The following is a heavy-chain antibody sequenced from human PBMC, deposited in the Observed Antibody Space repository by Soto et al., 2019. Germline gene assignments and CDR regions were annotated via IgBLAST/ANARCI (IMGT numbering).Heavy chain of an antibody. CDR2: INAGNGNT. CDR1: GYTVTSYA. J-gene: IGHJ4*02. V-gene: IGHV1-3*01. Sequence: ASVKVSCKASGYTVTSYAMHWVRQAPGQRLEWMGWINAGNGNTKYSQKFQGRVTITRDTSASTAYMELSSLRSEDTAVYYCARELMITSRPQPAAYSGQRTLVPVSS. CDR3: ARELMITSRPQPAAY. D-gene: IGHD3-16*01.